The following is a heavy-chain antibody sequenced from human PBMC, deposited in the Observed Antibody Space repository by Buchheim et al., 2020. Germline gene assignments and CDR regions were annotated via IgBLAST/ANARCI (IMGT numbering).Heavy chain of an antibody. V-gene: IGHV3-48*03. CDR3: ARDRGAYYYDSSGYSY. CDR2: ISSSGSTI. Sequence: EVQLVESGGGLVQPGGSLRLSCAASGFTFSSYEMNWVRQAPGKGLEWVSYISSSGSTIYYEDSVKGRFTISRDNAKNSMYLQMNSLRAEDTAVYYCARDRGAYYYDSSGYSYWGQGTL. D-gene: IGHD3-22*01. CDR1: GFTFSSYE. J-gene: IGHJ4*02.